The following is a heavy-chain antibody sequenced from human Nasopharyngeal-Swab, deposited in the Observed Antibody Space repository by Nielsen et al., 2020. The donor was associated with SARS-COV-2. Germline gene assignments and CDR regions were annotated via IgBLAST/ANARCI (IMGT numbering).Heavy chain of an antibody. D-gene: IGHD2-15*01. CDR3: AGESGPNGFDV. CDR2: ISPDGTST. CDR1: GVTFSRSW. Sequence: GESLKISCAASGVTFSRSWMHWVRQAPGRGPVWVARISPDGTSTSYADSVKGRFTISRDNAENTVYLQMNSLRVEDTALYYCAGESGPNGFDVWGRGTMVTVSS. V-gene: IGHV3-74*01. J-gene: IGHJ3*01.